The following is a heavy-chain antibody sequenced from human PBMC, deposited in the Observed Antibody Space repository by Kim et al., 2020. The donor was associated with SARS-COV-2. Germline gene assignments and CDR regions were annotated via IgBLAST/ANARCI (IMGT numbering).Heavy chain of an antibody. Sequence: YANTVKGGFTMSRDHAKNSLYLRKNSLRAEDTAVYYCARAAGWFDPWGQGTLVTVSS. CDR3: ARAAGWFDP. D-gene: IGHD3-10*01. J-gene: IGHJ5*02. V-gene: IGHV3-11*01.